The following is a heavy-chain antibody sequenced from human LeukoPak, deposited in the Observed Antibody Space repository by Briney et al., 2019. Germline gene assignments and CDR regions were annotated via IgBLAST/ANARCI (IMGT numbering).Heavy chain of an antibody. J-gene: IGHJ3*02. Sequence: GGSLRLSCAGSGFTFSSYSMNWVRQAPGKGLEWVSSISTSSSYIYYADSVKGRFTISRDNAKNSLYLQMNSLRAEDTAVYYCAKDIAAAGPDAFDIWGQGTMVTVSS. CDR1: GFTFSSYS. D-gene: IGHD6-13*01. CDR2: ISTSSSYI. V-gene: IGHV3-21*04. CDR3: AKDIAAAGPDAFDI.